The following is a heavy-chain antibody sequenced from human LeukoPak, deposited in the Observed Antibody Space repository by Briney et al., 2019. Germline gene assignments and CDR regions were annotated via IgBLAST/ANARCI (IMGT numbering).Heavy chain of an antibody. CDR1: GYSFTAYY. CDR3: ARDPAQSYYTDV. CDR2: MNPKSRGT. V-gene: IGHV1-2*02. J-gene: IGHJ6*03. Sequence: GASVKVSCKASGYSFTAYYIHWVRQAPGQGGEWMGWMNPKSRGTNYAQRFQGSAPTPRDTSTSTAYIELSSLTSADSAVYYCARDPAQSYYTDVWGIGTTVTVSS.